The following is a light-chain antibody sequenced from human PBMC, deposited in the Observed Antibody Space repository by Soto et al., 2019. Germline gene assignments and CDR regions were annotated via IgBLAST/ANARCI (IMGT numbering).Light chain of an antibody. CDR1: QSVSSGY. CDR2: GAS. J-gene: IGKJ4*01. Sequence: EIVLTQSPGTLSLSPGERATLSCRASQSVSSGYLAWYQQQPGQAPRLLIYGASSRATGIPDRFSGSESGTDFTLTISRLEHEYFAVYYCQQYGSSLPLTFGGGTKVEIK. CDR3: QQYGSSLPLT. V-gene: IGKV3-20*01.